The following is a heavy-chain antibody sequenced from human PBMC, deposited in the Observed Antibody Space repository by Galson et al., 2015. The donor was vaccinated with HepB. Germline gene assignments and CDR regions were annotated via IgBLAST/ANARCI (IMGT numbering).Heavy chain of an antibody. J-gene: IGHJ6*03. CDR1: GDSVSSNSAA. Sequence: ISGDSVSSNSAAWNWIRQSPSRGLEWLGRTYYRSKWYNDYAVSVKSRITINPDTSKNQFSLQLNSVTPEDTAVYYCARGGGDIVVVPAAIRSYYYYYMDVWGKGTTVTVSS. D-gene: IGHD2-2*01. CDR2: TYYRSKWYN. V-gene: IGHV6-1*01. CDR3: ARGGGDIVVVPAAIRSYYYYYMDV.